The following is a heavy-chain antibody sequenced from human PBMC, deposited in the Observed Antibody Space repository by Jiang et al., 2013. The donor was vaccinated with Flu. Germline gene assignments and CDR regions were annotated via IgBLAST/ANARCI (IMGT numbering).Heavy chain of an antibody. CDR3: ARNPLDSSGYAWFDP. V-gene: IGHV3-53*01. CDR2: IYSGGST. J-gene: IGHJ5*02. Sequence: VQLVESGGGLIQPGGSLRLSCAASGFTVSSNYMSWVRQAPGKGLEWVSVIYSGGSTYYADSVKGRFTISRDNSKNTLYLQMNSLRAEDTAVYYCARNPLDSSGYAWFDPWGQGTLVTVSS. D-gene: IGHD3-22*01. CDR1: GFTVSSNY.